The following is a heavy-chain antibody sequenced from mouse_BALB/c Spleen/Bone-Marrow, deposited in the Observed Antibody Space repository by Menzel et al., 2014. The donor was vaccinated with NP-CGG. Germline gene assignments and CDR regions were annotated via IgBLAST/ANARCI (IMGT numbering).Heavy chain of an antibody. CDR2: IFPGDGST. J-gene: IGHJ3*01. D-gene: IGHD2-2*01. Sequence: VQLQQSGAELVKPGASVKLSCKASGYTFTSYDINWVRQRPEEGLEWIGWIFPGDGSTQYNEKFKGKATLTTDKSSSTAYMQLSRLTSEDSAVYFCARGEMVSAWFVYWGQGTLVTVSA. CDR1: GYTFTSYD. V-gene: IGHV1S56*01. CDR3: ARGEMVSAWFVY.